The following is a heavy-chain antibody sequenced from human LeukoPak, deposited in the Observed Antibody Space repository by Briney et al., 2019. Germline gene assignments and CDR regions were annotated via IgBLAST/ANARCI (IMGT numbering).Heavy chain of an antibody. CDR3: VKDFGGNSDY. CDR1: RFNVNNYW. V-gene: IGHV3-74*01. D-gene: IGHD4-23*01. J-gene: IGHJ4*02. Sequence: GGSLRLSCAASRFNVNNYWMHWVRQAPRKGLVWVSRINEDGRVTSYAGSVRGRFTISRDSVENTLHLQMNSLRAEDTAVYYCVKDFGGNSDYWGQGTLVTVSS. CDR2: INEDGRVT.